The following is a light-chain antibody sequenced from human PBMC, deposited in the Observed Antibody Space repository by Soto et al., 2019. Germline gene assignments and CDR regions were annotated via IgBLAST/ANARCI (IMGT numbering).Light chain of an antibody. CDR2: RNN. CDR3: AAWDDSLSGRV. V-gene: IGLV1-47*01. Sequence: QPVLTQPPSASGTPGQRVTISCSGSSSNIGSYYVYWYQQLPGTAPKLLIYRNNQRPSGVPDRFSGSKSGTSASLAISGLRSEDEADYYCAAWDDSLSGRVFGGGTQLTVL. J-gene: IGLJ3*02. CDR1: SSNIGSYY.